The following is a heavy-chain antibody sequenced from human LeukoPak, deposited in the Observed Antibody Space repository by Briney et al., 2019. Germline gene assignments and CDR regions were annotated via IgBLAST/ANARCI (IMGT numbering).Heavy chain of an antibody. CDR3: ASAPYGSGTFLDY. D-gene: IGHD3-10*01. CDR1: GFTFSSSG. V-gene: IGHV3-33*01. Sequence: GGSLRLSCAASGFTFSSSGMHWVRQAPGKGLEWVAVIWYDGSDKYSADSVKGRFTISRDNSKNTLYLQMYSLRAEDTAVYYCASAPYGSGTFLDYWGQGTLVTVSS. J-gene: IGHJ4*02. CDR2: IWYDGSDK.